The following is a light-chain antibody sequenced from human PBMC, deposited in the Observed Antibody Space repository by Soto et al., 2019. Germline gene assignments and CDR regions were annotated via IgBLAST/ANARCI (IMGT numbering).Light chain of an antibody. CDR1: SSDVGSYDL. J-gene: IGLJ1*01. Sequence: QSVLTQPASVSGSPGQSITISCTGTSSDVGSYDLVSWYQQHPGKVPKLMIFGVTKRPSGVSDRFSGSKPGNTASLTISGLQAEDEADYFCCSYAGDSMYVFGTGTKVTVL. V-gene: IGLV2-23*02. CDR2: GVT. CDR3: CSYAGDSMYV.